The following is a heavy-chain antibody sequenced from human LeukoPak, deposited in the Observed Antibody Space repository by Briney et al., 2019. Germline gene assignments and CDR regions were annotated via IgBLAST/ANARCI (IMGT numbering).Heavy chain of an antibody. D-gene: IGHD2-2*01. CDR1: GFTFSSYS. Sequence: PGGSLRLSCAASGFTFSSYSMNWVRQAPGKGLEWVSYISSSSSTIYYADSVKSRFTISRDNAKNSLYLQMNSLRAEDTAVYYCARATKYQLPHFDYWGQGTLVTVSS. J-gene: IGHJ4*02. CDR2: ISSSSSTI. CDR3: ARATKYQLPHFDY. V-gene: IGHV3-48*01.